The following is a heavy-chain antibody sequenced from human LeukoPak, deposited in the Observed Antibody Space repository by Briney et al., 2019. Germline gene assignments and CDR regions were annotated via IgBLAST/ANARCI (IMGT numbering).Heavy chain of an antibody. CDR2: IYYSGST. Sequence: PSETLSLTCTVSGDSIRSYHWSWIRQPPGKGLEWIGYIYYSGSTHYNPSLKSRVPISVDTSKNQFSLKLSSVTAADTAVYYCARGGYGWDWGQGTLVTVSS. CDR1: GDSIRSYH. V-gene: IGHV4-59*01. D-gene: IGHD3-16*01. CDR3: ARGGYGWD. J-gene: IGHJ4*02.